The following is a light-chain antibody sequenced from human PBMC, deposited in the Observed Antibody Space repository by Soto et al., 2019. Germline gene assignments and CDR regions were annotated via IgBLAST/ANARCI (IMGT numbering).Light chain of an antibody. CDR2: GAS. Sequence: EIVLTQSPGTLSLSPGERATLSCRASQSVSSSYLAWYHQKPGQAPRLLIYGASSRATGIPDRFSGSGSGIDFTLTISRLEPEDFAVYYCQQYGSSPAFGGGTKVEIK. CDR1: QSVSSSY. J-gene: IGKJ4*01. CDR3: QQYGSSPA. V-gene: IGKV3-20*01.